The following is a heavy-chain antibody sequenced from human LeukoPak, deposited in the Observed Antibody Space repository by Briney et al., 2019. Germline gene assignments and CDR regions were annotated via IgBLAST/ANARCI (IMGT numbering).Heavy chain of an antibody. V-gene: IGHV4-59*12. CDR1: GGSISSYY. CDR2: IYHSGST. CDR3: ARASGSYYYYSMDV. D-gene: IGHD2-15*01. Sequence: SGTLSLTCTVSGGSISSYYWSWIRQPPGKGLEWIGYIYHSGSTYYNPSLKSRVTISVDRSKNQFSLKLSSVTAADTAVYYCARASGSYYYYSMDVWGQGTTVTVSS. J-gene: IGHJ6*02.